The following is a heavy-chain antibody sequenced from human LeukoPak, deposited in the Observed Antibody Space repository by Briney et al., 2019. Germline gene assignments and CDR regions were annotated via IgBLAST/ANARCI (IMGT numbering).Heavy chain of an antibody. D-gene: IGHD1-14*01. Sequence: ASVKVSCKASGYTFTTYYLHWVRQAPGQGPEWMGIINPSGGSTKYAQKFQGRVTMTRNTSISTAYMELSSLRSEDTAVYYCARGRIAGHDYWGQGTLVTVSS. CDR2: INPSGGST. V-gene: IGHV1-46*01. CDR3: ARGRIAGHDY. CDR1: GYTFTTYY. J-gene: IGHJ4*02.